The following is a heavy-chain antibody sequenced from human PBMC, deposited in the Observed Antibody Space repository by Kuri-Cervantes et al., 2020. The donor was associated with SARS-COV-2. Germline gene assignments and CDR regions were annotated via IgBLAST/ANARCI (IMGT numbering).Heavy chain of an antibody. CDR2: INHSGST. D-gene: IGHD4-11*01. CDR1: GGSFSGYY. Sequence: GSLRLSCAVYGGSFSGYYWSWIRQPPGKGLEWIGEINHSGSTNYNPSLKSRVTISVDTSKNQFSLKLSSVTAADTAVYYCARLHRAQIWFDPWGQGTLVTVSS. J-gene: IGHJ5*02. CDR3: ARLHRAQIWFDP. V-gene: IGHV4-34*01.